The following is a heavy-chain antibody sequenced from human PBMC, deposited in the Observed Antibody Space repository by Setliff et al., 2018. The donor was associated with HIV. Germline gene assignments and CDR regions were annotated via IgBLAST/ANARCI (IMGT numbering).Heavy chain of an antibody. CDR1: GYTFSNYA. D-gene: IGHD3-22*01. J-gene: IGHJ6*03. Sequence: ASVKVSCKPSGYTFSNYASNWVRQAAGQGLEWMGWMNPDSRNTGYAQRFEGSVTMTWDTSISTAYMELNNVKFEDTAVYYCARARTDYYDRGSGYHYYIDVWARGATGTVS. CDR3: ARARTDYYDRGSGYHYYIDV. CDR2: MNPDSRNT. V-gene: IGHV1-8*02.